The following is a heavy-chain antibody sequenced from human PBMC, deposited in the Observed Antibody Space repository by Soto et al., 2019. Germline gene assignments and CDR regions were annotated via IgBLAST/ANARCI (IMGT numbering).Heavy chain of an antibody. Sequence: GGSLRLSCAASGFTFSSYAMSWVRQAPGKGLEWVSAISGSGGSTYYADSVKGRFTISRDNSKNTLYLQMNSLRAEDTAVYYCAKGPGRGTIFGVADIFRPDYWGQGTLVTVSS. CDR1: GFTFSSYA. D-gene: IGHD3-3*01. V-gene: IGHV3-23*01. CDR3: AKGPGRGTIFGVADIFRPDY. CDR2: ISGSGGST. J-gene: IGHJ4*02.